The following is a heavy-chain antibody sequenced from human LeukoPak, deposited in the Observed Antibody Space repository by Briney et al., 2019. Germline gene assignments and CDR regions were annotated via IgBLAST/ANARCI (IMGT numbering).Heavy chain of an antibody. CDR2: INGDGSST. Sequence: PGGSLRLSCAASGFTFRRYWMHWVRQAPGKGLVWVSRINGDGSSTSYADSVKGRLTISRDNAKNTLYLQINSLTAEDTAVYYCGRDKGDCPEYLGQGTLVTVSS. J-gene: IGHJ4*02. CDR1: GFTFRRYW. V-gene: IGHV3-74*01. CDR3: GRDKGDCPEY. D-gene: IGHD2-15*01.